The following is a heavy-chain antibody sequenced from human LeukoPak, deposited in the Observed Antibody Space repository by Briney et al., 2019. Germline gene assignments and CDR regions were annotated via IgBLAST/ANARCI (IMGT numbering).Heavy chain of an antibody. J-gene: IGHJ4*02. D-gene: IGHD6-19*01. V-gene: IGHV1-69*13. CDR3: ARDGAAVADTFDY. Sequence: GASVKVSCKASGGTFSSYAISWVRRAPGQGLEWMGGIIPIFGTANYAQKFQGRVTITADESTSTAYMELRSLRSDDTAVYYCARDGAAVADTFDYWGQGTLVTVSS. CDR1: GGTFSSYA. CDR2: IIPIFGTA.